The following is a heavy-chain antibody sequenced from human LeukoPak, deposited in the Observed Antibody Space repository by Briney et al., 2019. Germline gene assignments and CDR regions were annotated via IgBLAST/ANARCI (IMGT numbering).Heavy chain of an antibody. J-gene: IGHJ4*02. Sequence: GGSLRLSCAASGFTFSSHGMHWVRQPPGRGLEWVAFIRYDETNRYYADSVEGRFTISRDNSRNTLSLQMNSLRDEDTALYYCAEGGGYSYTYPIDYWGQGTVVTVSS. CDR3: AEGGGYSYTYPIDY. V-gene: IGHV3-30*02. CDR2: IRYDETNR. D-gene: IGHD5-18*01. CDR1: GFTFSSHG.